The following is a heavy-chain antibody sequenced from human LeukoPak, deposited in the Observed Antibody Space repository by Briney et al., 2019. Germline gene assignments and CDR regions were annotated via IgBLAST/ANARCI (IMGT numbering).Heavy chain of an antibody. CDR3: ARWGTIFGVVID. D-gene: IGHD3-3*01. Sequence: SVKVSCNASGYTFTSYGISWVRQAPGQGLEWMGGIIPIFGTANYAQKFQGRVTITADESTSTAYMELGSLRSEDTAVYYCARWGTIFGVVIDWGQGTLVTVSS. V-gene: IGHV1-69*13. J-gene: IGHJ4*02. CDR2: IIPIFGTA. CDR1: GYTFTSYG.